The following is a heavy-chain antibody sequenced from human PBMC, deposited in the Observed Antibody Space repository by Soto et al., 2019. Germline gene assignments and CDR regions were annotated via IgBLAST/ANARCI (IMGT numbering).Heavy chain of an antibody. Sequence: QLQESGPGLVKPSQTLSLTCTVSGGSINNNDYYWNWIRQTPGKGLEWIGYFYYSGSTYYIPSLQSRLSMSIDKSKNQFSLRLNSVIAADAAIYYFARMSYYYDKWYFDLWGRGTLVAVSS. CDR1: GGSINNNDYY. CDR2: FYYSGST. V-gene: IGHV4-30-4*01. J-gene: IGHJ2*01. D-gene: IGHD3-22*01. CDR3: ARMSYYYDKWYFDL.